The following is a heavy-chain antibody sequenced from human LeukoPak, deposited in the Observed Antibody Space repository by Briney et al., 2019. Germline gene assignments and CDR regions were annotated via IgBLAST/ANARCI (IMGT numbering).Heavy chain of an antibody. D-gene: IGHD6-19*01. Sequence: PGGSLRLSCAASGFTFSSYWMHWVRQAPGKGLVWVSRIKSDGSSTTYADSVKGRFTISRDNAKNTLYLQMNSLRAEDTAVYYCAKDPERVIAVAGNYFDYWGQGTLVTVSS. J-gene: IGHJ4*02. CDR3: AKDPERVIAVAGNYFDY. CDR2: IKSDGSST. V-gene: IGHV3-74*01. CDR1: GFTFSSYW.